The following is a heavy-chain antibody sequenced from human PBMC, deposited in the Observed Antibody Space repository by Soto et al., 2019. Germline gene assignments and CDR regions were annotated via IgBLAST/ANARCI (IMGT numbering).Heavy chain of an antibody. J-gene: IGHJ3*02. Sequence: PSETLSLTCTVSGGSISSSSYYWGWIRQPPGKGLERIGSIYYSGNTNYNTALKSRVTMSGDRAKNQISLKLPSVTAADTAVFYCARDHYENNEYDVLDIWGQGTMVPVSS. CDR3: ARDHYENNEYDVLDI. D-gene: IGHD3-22*01. CDR1: GGSISSSSYY. CDR2: IYYSGNT. V-gene: IGHV4-39*07.